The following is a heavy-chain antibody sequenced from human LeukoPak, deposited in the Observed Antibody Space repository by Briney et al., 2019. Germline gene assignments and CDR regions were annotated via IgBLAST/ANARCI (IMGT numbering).Heavy chain of an antibody. CDR3: ARGGYYGSGNDFRFDP. CDR1: GVSINRYY. Sequence: PSETLSLTCTVSGVSINRYYWSWLRQPPGKGLESIGYIHYTGSTNYNPSLKSRVTISVDTSKNQFSLKLSSVTAADTAIYYCARGGYYGSGNDFRFDPWGQGTLVTVSS. D-gene: IGHD3-10*01. CDR2: IHYTGST. J-gene: IGHJ5*02. V-gene: IGHV4-59*01.